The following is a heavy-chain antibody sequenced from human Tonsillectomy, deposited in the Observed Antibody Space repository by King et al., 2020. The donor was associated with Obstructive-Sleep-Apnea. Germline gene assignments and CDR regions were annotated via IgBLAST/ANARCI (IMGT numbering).Heavy chain of an antibody. CDR3: ARDPGIVGASAFDS. J-gene: IGHJ4*02. D-gene: IGHD1-26*01. V-gene: IGHV7-4-1*02. CDR1: GYTFISYA. CDR2: INTNTGNP. Sequence: QLVQSGSELKKPGASVKVYCKASGYTFISYAMHWVRQAPGQGLEWMGWINTNTGNPTYAQGFTGRFVFSLDTSVSTAYLQINSLKAEDTAVYYCARDPGIVGASAFDSWGQGTLVTVSS.